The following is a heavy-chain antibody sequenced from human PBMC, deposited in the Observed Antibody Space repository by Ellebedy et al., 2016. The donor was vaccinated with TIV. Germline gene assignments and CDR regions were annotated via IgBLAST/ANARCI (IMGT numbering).Heavy chain of an antibody. CDR3: AKGDDSSGYYGSWYFDL. J-gene: IGHJ2*01. D-gene: IGHD3-22*01. CDR2: IRGSGGST. V-gene: IGHV3-23*01. Sequence: GESLKISCAASGFNFSSYAMSWVRQAPGKGLEWVSAIRGSGGSTYYADSVKGRFTISRDNSKTTLYLQMNSLRAEDTAVYYCAKGDDSSGYYGSWYFDLWGRGTLVTVSS. CDR1: GFNFSSYA.